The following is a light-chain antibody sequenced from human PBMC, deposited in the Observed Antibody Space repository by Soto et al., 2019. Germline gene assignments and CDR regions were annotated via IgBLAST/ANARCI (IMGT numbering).Light chain of an antibody. Sequence: DSQMTQSPSSLSASVGDRVTITCRASQSISRYINRNQLKTRKAPNLLIYGAYNLQGGAPSRFSGSGSGTDFTLTISSLYSEDFATYYSQQSYGTPRTSGQGTKVDIK. CDR3: QQSYGTPRT. CDR1: QSISRY. V-gene: IGKV1-39*01. CDR2: GAY. J-gene: IGKJ1*01.